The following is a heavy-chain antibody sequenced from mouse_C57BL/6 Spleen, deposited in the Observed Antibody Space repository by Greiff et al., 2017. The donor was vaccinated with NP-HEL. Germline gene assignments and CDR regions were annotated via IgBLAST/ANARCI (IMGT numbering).Heavy chain of an antibody. V-gene: IGHV1-64*01. J-gene: IGHJ1*03. CDR2: IHPNSGST. CDR3: ARSYDYGYFDV. CDR1: GYTFTSYW. D-gene: IGHD2-3*01. Sequence: VQLQQPGAELVKPGASVKLSCKASGYTFTSYWMHWVKQRPGQGLEWIGMIHPNSGSTNYNEKFKSKATLTVDKSSSTAYMQLSSLTSEDSAVYYCARSYDYGYFDVWGTGTTVTVSS.